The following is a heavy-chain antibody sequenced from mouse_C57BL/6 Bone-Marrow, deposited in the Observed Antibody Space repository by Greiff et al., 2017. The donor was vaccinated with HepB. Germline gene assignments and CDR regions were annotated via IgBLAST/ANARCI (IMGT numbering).Heavy chain of an antibody. CDR1: GFTFSDYG. CDR2: ISNLAYSI. D-gene: IGHD1-1*01. V-gene: IGHV5-15*01. J-gene: IGHJ3*01. CDR3: ARLYYYGFAY. Sequence: EVQGVESGGGLVQPGGSLKLSCAASGFTFSDYGMAWVRQAPRKGPEWVAFISNLAYSIYYADTVTGRFTISRENAKNTLYLEMSSLRSEDTAMYYCARLYYYGFAYWGQGTLVTVSA.